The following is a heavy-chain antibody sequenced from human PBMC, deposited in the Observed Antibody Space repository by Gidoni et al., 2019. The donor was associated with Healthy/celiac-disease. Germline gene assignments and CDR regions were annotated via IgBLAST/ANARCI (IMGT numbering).Heavy chain of an antibody. CDR1: GFTFGAFA. J-gene: IGHJ3*02. D-gene: IGHD2-8*01. CDR2: IRSKVYGGTT. CDR3: TRDQYCTNGVCYLTDAFDI. V-gene: IGHV3-49*03. Sequence: EVQLVESGGGLVQPGRSLRLSCTASGFTFGAFAMSCFCQAPGKGLEWVGFIRSKVYGGTTEYAASVKGRFTISRDDSTSIAFLQMNSLKTEDTAVYYCTRDQYCTNGVCYLTDAFDIWGQGTMVTVSS.